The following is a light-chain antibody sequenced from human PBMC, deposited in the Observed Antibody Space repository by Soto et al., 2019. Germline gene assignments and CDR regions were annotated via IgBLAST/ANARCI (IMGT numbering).Light chain of an antibody. CDR1: QNIRSR. Sequence: DIQMTQSPSTLSASVGDRVTITCRASQNIRSRLAWFQQKPGKAPDLLISDVSKLERGVASRFSGSGSGTEFTLTIRSIQPDDLATYYCQQYHGFSRTFGQGTKVDI. CDR2: DVS. CDR3: QQYHGFSRT. V-gene: IGKV1-5*01. J-gene: IGKJ1*01.